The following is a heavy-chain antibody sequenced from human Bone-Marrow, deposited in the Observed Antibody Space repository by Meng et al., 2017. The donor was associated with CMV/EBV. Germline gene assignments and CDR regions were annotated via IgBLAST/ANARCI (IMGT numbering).Heavy chain of an antibody. Sequence: GESLKISCAASGFTFSSYAMSWVRQAPGKGLEWVSAISGSGGSTYYADSVKGRFTISRDNSKNTLYLQMNSLRAEDTAVYYCAKETRGSIDYWGQGTRVTGSS. CDR2: ISGSGGST. CDR3: AKETRGSIDY. V-gene: IGHV3-23*01. D-gene: IGHD3-10*01. J-gene: IGHJ4*02. CDR1: GFTFSSYA.